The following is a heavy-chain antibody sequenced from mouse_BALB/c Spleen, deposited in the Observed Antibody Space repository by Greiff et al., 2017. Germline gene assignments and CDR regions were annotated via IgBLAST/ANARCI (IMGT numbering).Heavy chain of an antibody. J-gene: IGHJ4*01. D-gene: IGHD1-2*01. V-gene: IGHV1S81*02. CDR2: INPSNGRT. Sequence: QVHVKQPGAELVKPGASVKLSCKASGYTFTSYWMHWVKQRPGQGLEWIGEINPSNGRTNYNEKFKSKATLTVDKSSSTAYMQLSSLTSEDSAVYYCALHYYGYYAMDYWGQGTSVTVSS. CDR1: GYTFTSYW. CDR3: ALHYYGYYAMDY.